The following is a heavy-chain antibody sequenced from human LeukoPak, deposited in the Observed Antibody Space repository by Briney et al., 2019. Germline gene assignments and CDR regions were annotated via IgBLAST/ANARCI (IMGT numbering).Heavy chain of an antibody. Sequence: SETLSLTCSVSNDSINSCYWSWFRQPAGKGLEWIGRIYTSGSTNYNPSLKSRVTMSVDMSKNQFSLKLSSVTAADTAVYYCAREGGSYRALDYWGQGTLVTVSS. V-gene: IGHV4-4*07. D-gene: IGHD1-26*01. CDR2: IYTSGST. J-gene: IGHJ4*02. CDR3: AREGGSYRALDY. CDR1: NDSINSCY.